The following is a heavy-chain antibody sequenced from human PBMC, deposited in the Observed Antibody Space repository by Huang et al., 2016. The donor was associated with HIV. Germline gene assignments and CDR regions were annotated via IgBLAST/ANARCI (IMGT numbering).Heavy chain of an antibody. Sequence: QVQLQQWGAGLLRPSETLSLTCAVYGGSFSGYYGTWIRQPPGKGLEWIGEINHSESTNSNPSLKRRVTISVDTSRNQFSLTLTSVIAADTAVYYCARGQGGYYYYYMDVWGKGTTVTVSS. CDR2: INHSEST. V-gene: IGHV4-34*01. J-gene: IGHJ6*03. CDR3: ARGQGGYYYYYMDV. CDR1: GGSFSGYY.